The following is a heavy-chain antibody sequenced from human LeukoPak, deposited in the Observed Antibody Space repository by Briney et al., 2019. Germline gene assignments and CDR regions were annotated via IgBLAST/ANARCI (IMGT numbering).Heavy chain of an antibody. D-gene: IGHD2-15*01. CDR2: IYYSGST. V-gene: IGHV4-39*07. J-gene: IGHJ4*02. CDR3: ARGYCSGGSCYYYFDY. Sequence: PSETLSLTCTVSGGSISSISYYWGWIRQPPGKGLEWIGSIYYSGSTNYNPSLKSRVTISVDTSKNQFSLKLSSVTAADTAVYYCARGYCSGGSCYYYFDYWGQGTLVTVSS. CDR1: GGSISSISYY.